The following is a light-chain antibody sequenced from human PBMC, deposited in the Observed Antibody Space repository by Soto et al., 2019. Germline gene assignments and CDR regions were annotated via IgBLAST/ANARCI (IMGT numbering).Light chain of an antibody. Sequence: IVLTQSPGTLSLSPWERATLSCRASQSVTSNYLAWYQQKPGQAPRLLIYGASTRATGIPARFSGSGSGTEFTLTISSLQSEDFAVYYCQQYNNWLGTFGQGTKVDIK. J-gene: IGKJ1*01. CDR2: GAS. CDR1: QSVTSN. CDR3: QQYNNWLGT. V-gene: IGKV3-15*01.